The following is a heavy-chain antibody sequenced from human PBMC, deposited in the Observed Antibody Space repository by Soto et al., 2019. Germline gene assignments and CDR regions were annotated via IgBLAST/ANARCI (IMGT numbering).Heavy chain of an antibody. CDR1: GFSFSSYG. Sequence: QVQLVESGGGVLQPGRSLRLSCAASGFSFSSYGMHWVRQAPGKGLEWVAVISYDGNYKHYADSVKGRFTICRDNSKNTLYLQMNSLRADDAAVYYCAKDGRRGGDGFLEWLGYWGQGTLVTVSS. D-gene: IGHD3-3*01. CDR3: AKDGRRGGDGFLEWLGY. J-gene: IGHJ4*02. CDR2: ISYDGNYK. V-gene: IGHV3-30*18.